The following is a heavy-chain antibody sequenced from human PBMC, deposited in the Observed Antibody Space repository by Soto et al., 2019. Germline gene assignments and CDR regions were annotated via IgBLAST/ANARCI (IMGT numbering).Heavy chain of an antibody. V-gene: IGHV1-18*04. CDR2: ISAYNGNT. J-gene: IGHJ6*02. CDR1: GYTFPSYY. D-gene: IGHD2-15*01. Sequence: ASVKVSCRASGYTFPSYYMHWLRQAPGQGLEWMGWISAYNGNTNYAQKLQGRVTMTTDTSTSTAYMELRSLRSDDTAVYYCARESGDCSGGSCYPGYHYYGMDVWGQGTTVTVSS. CDR3: ARESGDCSGGSCYPGYHYYGMDV.